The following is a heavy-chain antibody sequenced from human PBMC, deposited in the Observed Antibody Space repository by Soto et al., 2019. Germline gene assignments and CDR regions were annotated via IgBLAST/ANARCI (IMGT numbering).Heavy chain of an antibody. J-gene: IGHJ6*02. D-gene: IGHD3-22*01. CDR3: ARDQSDSSGYYPHYYGMDV. V-gene: IGHV4-31*03. CDR2: IYYSGST. CDR1: GGSISSGGYY. Sequence: PSETLSLTCTVSGGSISSGGYYWSWIRQHPGKGLEWIGYIYYSGSTYYNPSLKSRVTISVDTSKNQFSLKLSSVTAADTAVYYCARDQSDSSGYYPHYYGMDVWGQGPTVTVSS.